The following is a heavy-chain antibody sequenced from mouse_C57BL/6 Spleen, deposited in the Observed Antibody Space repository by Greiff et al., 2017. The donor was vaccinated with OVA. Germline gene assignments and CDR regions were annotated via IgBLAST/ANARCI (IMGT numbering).Heavy chain of an antibody. J-gene: IGHJ4*01. CDR2: IRNKANGYTT. CDR3: ARLGYYAMDY. CDR1: GFTFTDYY. V-gene: IGHV7-3*01. Sequence: EVKLMESGGGLVQPGSSLSLSCAASGFTFTDYYMSWVRQPPGKALEWLGFIRNKANGYTTEYSASVKGRFTISRDNSQSILYLQMNALRAEDSATYYCARLGYYAMDYWGQGTSVTVSS.